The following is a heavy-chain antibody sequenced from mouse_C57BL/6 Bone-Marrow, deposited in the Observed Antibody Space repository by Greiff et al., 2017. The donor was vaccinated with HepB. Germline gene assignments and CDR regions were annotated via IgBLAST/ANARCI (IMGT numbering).Heavy chain of an antibody. V-gene: IGHV5-9*01. CDR3: AKHEGYYGSSHY. CDR2: ISGGGGNT. J-gene: IGHJ2*01. D-gene: IGHD1-1*01. Sequence: EVKVVESGGGLVKPGGSLKLSCAASGFTFSSYTMSWVRQTPEKRLEWVATISGGGGNTYYPDSVKGRFTISRDNAKNTLYLQMSSLRSEDTALYYCAKHEGYYGSSHYWGQGTTLTVSS. CDR1: GFTFSSYT.